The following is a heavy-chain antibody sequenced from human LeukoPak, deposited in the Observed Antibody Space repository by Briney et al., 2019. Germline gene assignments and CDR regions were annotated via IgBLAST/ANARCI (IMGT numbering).Heavy chain of an antibody. J-gene: IGHJ4*02. D-gene: IGHD3-22*01. CDR2: INHSGST. CDR1: GGSFSGYY. CDR3: ARVIDYYDSSGFDY. V-gene: IGHV4-34*01. Sequence: SETLSLTCAVYGGSFSGYYWSWIRQPPRKGLEWSGEINHSGSTNYNPSLKSRVTISVDTSKNQFSLKLSSVTAADTAVYYCARVIDYYDSSGFDYWGQGTLVTVSS.